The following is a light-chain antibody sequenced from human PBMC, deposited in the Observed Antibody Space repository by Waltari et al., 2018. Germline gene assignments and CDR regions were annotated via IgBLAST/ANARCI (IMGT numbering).Light chain of an antibody. CDR3: SSYTSSNTV. CDR1: NSDVGGYDY. Sequence: QSALTQPASVSGSPGQSITISCTGTNSDVGGYDYVPWYQQHPGKAPKLMIYEVRNRPSGVSSRFSGSKSGNTASLTISGLQAEDEADYYCSSYTSSNTVFGGGTKLTVL. V-gene: IGLV2-14*01. CDR2: EVR. J-gene: IGLJ2*01.